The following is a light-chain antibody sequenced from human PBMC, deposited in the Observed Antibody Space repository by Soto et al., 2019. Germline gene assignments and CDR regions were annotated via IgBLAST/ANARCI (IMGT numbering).Light chain of an antibody. J-gene: IGKJ4*01. V-gene: IGKV3-15*01. CDR3: QQDNNWPLN. Sequence: EIVLTQSPATLSVSPAERPTLSCSTSQSVSSHLAWYQQKPGQAPRLPLYGASTSATGIPARFSGSGSGTEFTLTISSLQSEDFAVYYGQQDNNWPLNLGGGTKVESK. CDR1: QSVSSH. CDR2: GAS.